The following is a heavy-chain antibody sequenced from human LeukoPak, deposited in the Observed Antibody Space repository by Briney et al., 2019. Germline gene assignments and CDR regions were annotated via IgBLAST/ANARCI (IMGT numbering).Heavy chain of an antibody. CDR3: ARDSDCTNGVCSPIDF. CDR2: IIPIFGTA. CDR1: GGTFSSYA. J-gene: IGHJ4*02. Sequence: ASVKVSCKASGGTFSSYAISWVRQAPGQGLEWMGRIIPIFGTANYAQKFQGRVTITTDESTSTAYMELSSLRSEDTAVYYCARDSDCTNGVCSPIDFWGQGTLVTVSS. D-gene: IGHD2-8*01. V-gene: IGHV1-69*05.